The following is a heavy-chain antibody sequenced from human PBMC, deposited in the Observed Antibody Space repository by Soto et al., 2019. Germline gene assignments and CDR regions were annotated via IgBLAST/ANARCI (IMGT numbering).Heavy chain of an antibody. V-gene: IGHV4-59*01. CDR3: ALAAAGTGLFDY. CDR2: IYYSGST. CDR1: GGSISSYY. Sequence: PSDTLSLTCTVTGGSISSYYWSWIRQPPGKGLEWIGYIYYSGSTNYNPSLKSRVTISVDTSKNQFSLKLSSVTAADTAVYYCALAAAGTGLFDYWGQGTLVTVS. J-gene: IGHJ4*02. D-gene: IGHD6-13*01.